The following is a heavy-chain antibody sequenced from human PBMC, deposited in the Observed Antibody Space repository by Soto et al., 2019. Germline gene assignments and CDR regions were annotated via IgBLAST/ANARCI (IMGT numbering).Heavy chain of an antibody. Sequence: ASETQSLTCTVSGGSINSGGYYWSWIRQHPGKGLEWIGYIYYSGSTYYNPSLKSRVTISIDTSKNQFSLKLSSVTAADTAVYYCARAQKIFVIIYVFDYWGQGTLVTVPS. J-gene: IGHJ4*02. D-gene: IGHD3-3*01. CDR3: ARAQKIFVIIYVFDY. V-gene: IGHV4-31*03. CDR2: IYYSGST. CDR1: GGSINSGGYY.